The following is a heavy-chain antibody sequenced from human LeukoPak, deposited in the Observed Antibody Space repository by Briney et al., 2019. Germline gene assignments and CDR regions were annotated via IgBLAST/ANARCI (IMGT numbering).Heavy chain of an antibody. CDR3: ARGLGGYDFWSGYYTGLSFDP. CDR2: IYHSGST. D-gene: IGHD3-3*01. V-gene: IGHV4-30-2*01. CDR1: GGSISSGGYS. J-gene: IGHJ5*02. Sequence: SQTLSLNCAVSGGSISSGGYSWSWIRQPPGKGLEWIGYIYHSGSTYYNPSLKSRVTISVDRPKNQFSLKLSSVTAADTAVYYCARGLGGYDFWSGYYTGLSFDPWGQGTLVTVSS.